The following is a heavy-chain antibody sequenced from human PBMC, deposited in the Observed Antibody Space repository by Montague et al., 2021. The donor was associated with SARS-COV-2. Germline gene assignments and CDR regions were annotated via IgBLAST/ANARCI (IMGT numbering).Heavy chain of an antibody. D-gene: IGHD6-13*01. CDR1: FGSVKNYF. V-gene: IGHV4-4*07. CDR2: IFVTGGT. CDR3: AGAFGSSFDF. Sequence: SETLSFTCTVSFGSVKNYFWSWIRQPVGKGLEWIGRIFVTGGTKYTPSLKSRVTMSLDTSKNQFSLKLRSVTAADTAIYYCAGAFGSSFDFWGQGILVAVSS. J-gene: IGHJ4*02.